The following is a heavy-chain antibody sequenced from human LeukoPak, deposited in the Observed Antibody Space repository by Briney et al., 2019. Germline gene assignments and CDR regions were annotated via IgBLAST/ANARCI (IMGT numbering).Heavy chain of an antibody. CDR1: GFTFSNYA. CDR2: ISGSGYST. D-gene: IGHD6-13*01. J-gene: IGHJ4*02. CDR3: AKDGVATVGYYFDS. V-gene: IGHV3-23*01. Sequence: GGSLTLSCAASGFTFSNYAMNWVRQAPGKGLEWVSGISGSGYSTYYADSVEGRFTVSRDISKNTMYLQMNSLRAEDTAVYFCAKDGVATVGYYFDSWGQGTLVTVSS.